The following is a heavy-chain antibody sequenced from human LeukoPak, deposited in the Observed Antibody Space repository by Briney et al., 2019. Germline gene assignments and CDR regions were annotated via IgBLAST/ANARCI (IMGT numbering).Heavy chain of an antibody. CDR3: ARDRSSGYYDY. J-gene: IGHJ4*02. Sequence: SETLSLTCTVSGDSISTSNSYWGWIRQPPGKGLEWIRSIYYSGNTYYNASLKSRVTISVDTSKNQFSLKLTSVTAADSGIYYCARDRSSGYYDYWGQGILVTVST. CDR1: GDSISTSNSY. V-gene: IGHV4-39*07. CDR2: IYYSGNT. D-gene: IGHD3-22*01.